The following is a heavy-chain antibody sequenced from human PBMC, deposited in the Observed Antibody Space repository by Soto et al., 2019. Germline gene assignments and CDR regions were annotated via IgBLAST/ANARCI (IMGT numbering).Heavy chain of an antibody. V-gene: IGHV1-69*08. Sequence: QVQLVQSGAEVKKPGSSVKVSCKASGGTFSTYTITWVRQAPGQGLEWMGRIIPIIGIINYAQKFQGRVTITADKFRGTAYLELTRLRSDDTAVYYCAGDPDSHYNDSHASSYPWGQGTLVTVSS. CDR2: IIPIIGII. CDR3: AGDPDSHYNDSHASSYP. J-gene: IGHJ4*02. D-gene: IGHD3-22*01. CDR1: GGTFSTYT.